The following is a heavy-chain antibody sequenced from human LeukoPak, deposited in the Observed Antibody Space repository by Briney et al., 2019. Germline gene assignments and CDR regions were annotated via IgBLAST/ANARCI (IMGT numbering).Heavy chain of an antibody. CDR1: GFTFSSYW. CDR3: AMFSYVSGTTIS. CDR2: VKSDGSVT. Sequence: TGGSLRLSCAASGFTFSSYWMHWVRQAPGKGLVWVSRVKSDGSVTNYADSVKGRFTISRDNAKNPLYLQMNSLRAEDTAVYYCAMFSYVSGTTISWGQGTLVTVSS. V-gene: IGHV3-74*01. J-gene: IGHJ4*02. D-gene: IGHD1-20*01.